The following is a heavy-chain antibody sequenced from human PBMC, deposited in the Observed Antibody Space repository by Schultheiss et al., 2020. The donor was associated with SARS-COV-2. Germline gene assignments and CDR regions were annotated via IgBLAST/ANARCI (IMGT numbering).Heavy chain of an antibody. V-gene: IGHV3-23*01. J-gene: IGHJ6*02. D-gene: IGHD3-10*01. CDR3: AKEGWFGSTGGMDV. CDR2: ISGSGGST. Sequence: GESLKISCAASGFTFDDYAMHWVRQAPGKGLVWVSAISGSGGSTYYADSVKGRFTISRDNSKNTLYLQMNSLRAEDTAVYYCAKEGWFGSTGGMDVWGQGTTVTVSS. CDR1: GFTFDDYA.